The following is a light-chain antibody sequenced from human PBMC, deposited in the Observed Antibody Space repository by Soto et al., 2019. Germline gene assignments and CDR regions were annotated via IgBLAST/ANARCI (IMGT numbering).Light chain of an antibody. CDR3: QAWDSSTVV. Sequence: SYELTQPPSVSVSPGQTASITCSGDKLGDKYACWYQQKPGQSPVLVIYQDSKRPSGIPARFSGSTSGNTATLTISGTQAIDESDYYWQAWDSSTVVFGGGTKLTVL. CDR2: QDS. J-gene: IGLJ2*01. V-gene: IGLV3-1*01. CDR1: KLGDKY.